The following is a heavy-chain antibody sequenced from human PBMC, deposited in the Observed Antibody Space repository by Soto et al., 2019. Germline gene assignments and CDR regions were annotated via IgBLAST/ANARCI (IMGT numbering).Heavy chain of an antibody. J-gene: IGHJ4*02. CDR3: ATSVGYCSSTSCYTWVY. CDR2: INAGNGNT. CDR1: GYTFTSYA. V-gene: IGHV1-3*01. Sequence: ASVNVSCKASGYTFTSYAIHWVRQAPGQRLEWMGWINAGNGNTKYSQKLQGRVTFTRDTSASTAYMELSSLRSEDTAVYSCATSVGYCSSTSCYTWVYWGQGTLVTVSS. D-gene: IGHD2-2*02.